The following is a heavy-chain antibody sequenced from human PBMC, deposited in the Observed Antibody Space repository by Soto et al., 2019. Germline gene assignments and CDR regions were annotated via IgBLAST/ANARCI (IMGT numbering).Heavy chain of an antibody. D-gene: IGHD6-19*01. J-gene: IGHJ6*02. Sequence: PGGSLSLSCAASGFTFSSYAMHWVRQAPGKGLEWVAVISYDGSNKYYADSVKGRFTISRDNSKNTLYLQMNSLRAEDTAVYYCARDEGRSGWIYYYYGMDVWGQGTTVTVSS. V-gene: IGHV3-30-3*01. CDR3: ARDEGRSGWIYYYYGMDV. CDR2: ISYDGSNK. CDR1: GFTFSSYA.